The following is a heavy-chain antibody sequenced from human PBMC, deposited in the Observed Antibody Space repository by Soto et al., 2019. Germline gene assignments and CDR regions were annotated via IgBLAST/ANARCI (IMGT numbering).Heavy chain of an antibody. CDR2: INPSGGST. CDR1: GYTFTSYY. V-gene: IGHV1-46*01. Sequence: ASVKVSCKASGYTFTSYYMHWVRQAPGQGLEWMGIINPSGGSTSYAQKFQGRVTMTRDTSTSTVYMELSSLRSEHTAVYYCARDPGIAVAHNWFDPWGQGTLVTVSS. CDR3: ARDPGIAVAHNWFDP. J-gene: IGHJ5*02. D-gene: IGHD6-19*01.